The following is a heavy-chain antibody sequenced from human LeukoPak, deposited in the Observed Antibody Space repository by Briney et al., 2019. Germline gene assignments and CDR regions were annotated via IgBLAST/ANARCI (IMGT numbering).Heavy chain of an antibody. Sequence: GSLRLSCAASGFTFSSYGMSWVRQAPGKGLEWVSAISGSGGSTYYADSVKGRFTISRDNSKNTLYLQMNSLRAEDTAVYYCAKPDYYDSSGYLYWGQGTLVTVSS. J-gene: IGHJ4*02. D-gene: IGHD3-22*01. V-gene: IGHV3-23*01. CDR1: GFTFSSYG. CDR2: ISGSGGST. CDR3: AKPDYYDSSGYLY.